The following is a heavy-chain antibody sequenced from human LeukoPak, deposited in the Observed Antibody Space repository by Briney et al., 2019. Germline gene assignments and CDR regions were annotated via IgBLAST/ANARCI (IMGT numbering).Heavy chain of an antibody. Sequence: PGGSLTLSCAASGFTLSDYYMDWVRKAPGKGLEWLGRTRNKANSYTTEYAASVKGRVTISRDASKSSLYLQMNSLKAEDTAMYYCSRALYYDRSTYCNDYWGQGTLVTVSS. CDR3: SRALYYDRSTYCNDY. V-gene: IGHV3-72*01. CDR2: TRNKANSYTT. J-gene: IGHJ4*02. D-gene: IGHD3-22*01. CDR1: GFTLSDYY.